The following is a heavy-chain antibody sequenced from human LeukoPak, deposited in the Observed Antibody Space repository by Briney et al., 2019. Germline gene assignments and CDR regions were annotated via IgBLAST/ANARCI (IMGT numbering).Heavy chain of an antibody. CDR2: ISNDGSNK. D-gene: IGHD2-2*01. CDR1: GFTFSDYY. J-gene: IGHJ3*02. CDR3: ARPGHCSTTNCSTLAFDI. Sequence: PGGSLRLSCAASGFTFSDYYMSWIRQAPGKGLEWVTVISNDGSNKYYAGSVKGRFTISRDNSKNTLYLQMHSLRAEDTALYYCARPGHCSTTNCSTLAFDIWGQGTMVTVSS. V-gene: IGHV3-30-3*01.